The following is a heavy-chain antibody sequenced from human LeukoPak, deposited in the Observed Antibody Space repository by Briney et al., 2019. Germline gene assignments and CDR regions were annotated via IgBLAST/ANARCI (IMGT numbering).Heavy chain of an antibody. CDR1: GGSISSYY. V-gene: IGHV4-59*01. Sequence: SETLSLTCTVSGGSISSYYWSWIRQPPGKGLEWIGYIYYSGSTNYNPSLKSRVTISVDTSKNQFSLKLSSVTAADTAVYYCASYYAPYYFDYWGQGTLVTVSS. CDR2: IYYSGST. CDR3: ASYYAPYYFDY. D-gene: IGHD3-10*01. J-gene: IGHJ4*02.